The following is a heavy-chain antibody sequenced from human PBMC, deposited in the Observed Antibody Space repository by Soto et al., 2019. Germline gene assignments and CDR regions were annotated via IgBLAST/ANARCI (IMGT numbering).Heavy chain of an antibody. Sequence: PGGSLRLSCNCSGFRFSEHAMTWVRQAPGRGLEWVGFIRNTPYGGTTDYAASVRGRFTISRDDSASIAYLQMNSLKTEDSGLYYCSRGSFGYYGPWGPGTLVTVSS. CDR3: SRGSFGYYGP. V-gene: IGHV3-49*04. CDR2: IRNTPYGGTT. D-gene: IGHD2-2*03. CDR1: GFRFSEHA. J-gene: IGHJ5*02.